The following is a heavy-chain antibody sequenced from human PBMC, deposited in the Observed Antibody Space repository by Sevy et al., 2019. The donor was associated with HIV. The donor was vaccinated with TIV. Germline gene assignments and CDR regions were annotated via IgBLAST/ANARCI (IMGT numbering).Heavy chain of an antibody. Sequence: GGSLRLSCAASGFTFSNAWMSWVRQAPGKGLEWVGRIKSKTDGGTTDYAAPVKGRFTISRDDSKNTLYLQMNSLKTLDTTVYYCTTVRYSSSPDYYYYYYMDVWGKGTTVTVSS. V-gene: IGHV3-15*01. D-gene: IGHD6-6*01. J-gene: IGHJ6*03. CDR2: IKSKTDGGTT. CDR1: GFTFSNAW. CDR3: TTVRYSSSPDYYYYYYMDV.